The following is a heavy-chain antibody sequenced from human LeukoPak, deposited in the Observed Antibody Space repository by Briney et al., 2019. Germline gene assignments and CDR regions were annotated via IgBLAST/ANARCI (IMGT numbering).Heavy chain of an antibody. CDR3: AKDLGYCSSTSCHYDY. V-gene: IGHV3-23*01. CDR1: GFTFSSYA. D-gene: IGHD2-2*01. J-gene: IGHJ4*02. Sequence: PGGSLGLSCAASGFTFSSYAMSWVRQAPGKGLEWVSAISGSGGSTYYADSVKGRFTISRDNSKNTLYLQMNSLRAEDTAVYYCAKDLGYCSSTSCHYDYWGQGTLVTVSS. CDR2: ISGSGGST.